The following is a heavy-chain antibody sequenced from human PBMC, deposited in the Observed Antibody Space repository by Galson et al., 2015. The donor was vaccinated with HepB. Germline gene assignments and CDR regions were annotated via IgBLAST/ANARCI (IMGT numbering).Heavy chain of an antibody. CDR2: TYYRSKWYT. Sequence: CAISGDSVSSNSAAWNWIRQSPSRGLEWLGRTYYRSKWYTGYALSVKSRITIKPDTSKNQFSLQLNSVTPEDTAVYYCARVVGETPDVWGQGTTVTVSS. D-gene: IGHD1-26*01. CDR3: ARVVGETPDV. CDR1: GDSVSSNSAA. J-gene: IGHJ6*02. V-gene: IGHV6-1*01.